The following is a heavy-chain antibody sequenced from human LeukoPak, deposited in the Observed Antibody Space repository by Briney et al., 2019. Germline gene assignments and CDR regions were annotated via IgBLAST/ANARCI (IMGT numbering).Heavy chain of an antibody. J-gene: IGHJ4*02. CDR3: ARGGY. CDR1: GFTFSSYG. Sequence: PGGSLRLSCAASGFTFSSYGMHWVRQAPGKGQEWVAVISYDGSNKYYADSVKGRFTISRDNSKNTLYLQMNSLRSDDTAVYYCARGGYWGQGTLVTVSS. CDR2: ISYDGSNK. V-gene: IGHV3-30*03.